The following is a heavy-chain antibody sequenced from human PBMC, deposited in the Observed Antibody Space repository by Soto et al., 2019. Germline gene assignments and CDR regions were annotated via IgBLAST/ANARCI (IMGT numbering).Heavy chain of an antibody. J-gene: IGHJ4*02. D-gene: IGHD2-2*01. V-gene: IGHV1-46*03. Sequence: GASVKVSCKASGYTFTSYYMHWVRQAPGQGLEWMGIINPSGGSTSYAQKFQGRVTMTRDTSTSTVYMELSSLRSEDTAVYYCARDLADIVVVPAARPGYYFDYWGQGTLVTAPQ. CDR3: ARDLADIVVVPAARPGYYFDY. CDR1: GYTFTSYY. CDR2: INPSGGST.